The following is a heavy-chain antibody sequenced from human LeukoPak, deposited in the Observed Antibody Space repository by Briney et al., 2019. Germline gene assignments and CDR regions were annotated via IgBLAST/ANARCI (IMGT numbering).Heavy chain of an antibody. CDR1: GFTFSNAW. CDR2: ISGSADNT. V-gene: IGHV3-23*01. J-gene: IGHJ4*02. D-gene: IGHD1-26*01. CDR3: AKERESYFEFDY. Sequence: GGSLRLSCAASGFTFSNAWMSWVRQAPGKGLEWVSAISGSADNTYYVDSVKGRFTISRDNSRNTLYLQMNSLRAEDTAIYYCAKERESYFEFDYWGQGTLVTVSS.